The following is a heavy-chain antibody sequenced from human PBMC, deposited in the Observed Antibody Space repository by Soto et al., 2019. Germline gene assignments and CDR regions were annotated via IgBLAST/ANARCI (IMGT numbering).Heavy chain of an antibody. Sequence: EAQLLQSGGGLVPPGGSLRLSCVASGFAFGNYPMAWVRQTPGKGLQWISTISGSGGMTDYEDSVRGRFTVSIDHSKDTVHLQMTSLRADDSGLYFCARENSRVAPRLFQHWGHGTLVTVSS. CDR3: ARENSRVAPRLFQH. V-gene: IGHV3-23*01. D-gene: IGHD6-6*01. CDR2: ISGSGGMT. CDR1: GFAFGNYP. J-gene: IGHJ1*01.